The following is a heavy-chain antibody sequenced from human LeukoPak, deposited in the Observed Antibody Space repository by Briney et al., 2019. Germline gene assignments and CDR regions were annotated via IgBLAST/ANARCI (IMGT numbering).Heavy chain of an antibody. D-gene: IGHD3-22*01. J-gene: IGHJ4*02. Sequence: GGTLRLSCAASGLTFSSYGMNWVRQAPGKGLEWVANINQDGTEKYYVDSVNGRFTISRDNSKNTLYLQMNSLRVEDTAVYYCATLPYYYDSSGSYYFDYWGQGTLVTVSS. CDR1: GLTFSSYG. CDR3: ATLPYYYDSSGSYYFDY. CDR2: INQDGTEK. V-gene: IGHV3-7*01.